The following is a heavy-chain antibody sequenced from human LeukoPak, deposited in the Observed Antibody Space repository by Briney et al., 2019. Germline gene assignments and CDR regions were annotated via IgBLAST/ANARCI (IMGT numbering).Heavy chain of an antibody. D-gene: IGHD6-13*01. CDR1: GGSISTYY. Sequence: SETLSLTCTVSGGSISTYYWSWIRQPPGKGLEWIGYLYYNGNTNYNPSLKSRVTISIDTSKNQFSLKLSSVTAADTAVYYCARDRPTPGSSSWYNDAFDIWGQGTMVTVSS. CDR2: LYYNGNT. CDR3: ARDRPTPGSSSWYNDAFDI. J-gene: IGHJ3*02. V-gene: IGHV4-59*01.